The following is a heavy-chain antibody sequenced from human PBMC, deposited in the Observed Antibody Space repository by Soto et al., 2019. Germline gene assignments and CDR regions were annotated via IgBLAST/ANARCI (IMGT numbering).Heavy chain of an antibody. CDR2: IYYSGST. V-gene: IGHV4-39*01. CDR3: ARHAIRIGVEI. J-gene: IGHJ3*02. CDR1: SGYIISSSFC. D-gene: IGHD3-3*01. Sequence: XETLSLPCTVSSGYIISSSFCWGWIRQPPGKGLEWIGIIYYSGSTYYNPSLKSRVTISVDTSKNQFSLKLSSVTDADTDVYYCARHAIRIGVEIWGQGTMVTVSS.